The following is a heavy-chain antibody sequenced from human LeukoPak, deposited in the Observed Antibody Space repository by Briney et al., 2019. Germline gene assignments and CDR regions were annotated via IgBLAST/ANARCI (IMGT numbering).Heavy chain of an antibody. Sequence: GGSLRLSCAASGFTFSSYAMSWVRQAPGKGLGSVSAISGSGGSTYYADSVRGRFTIYRDNSKSTLFLQMNSLRAEDTAVYYCAKDPRVGSRVATPCHWGQGTLVTVSS. CDR2: ISGSGGST. CDR3: AKDPRVGSRVATPCH. D-gene: IGHD5-24*01. CDR1: GFTFSSYA. V-gene: IGHV3-23*01. J-gene: IGHJ4*02.